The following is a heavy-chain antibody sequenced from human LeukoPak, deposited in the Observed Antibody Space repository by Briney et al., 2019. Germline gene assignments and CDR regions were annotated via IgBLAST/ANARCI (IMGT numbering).Heavy chain of an antibody. D-gene: IGHD3-22*01. Sequence: GGSLRLSCAASGFTFSDYYMSWIRQAPGKGLEWVSYISSSGSTIYYADSVKGRFTISRDNAKNSLYLQMNSLRGEDTAVYYCARVTYYYDSSGYYENLNQFDYWGQGTLVTVSS. CDR1: GFTFSDYY. J-gene: IGHJ4*02. CDR3: ARVTYYYDSSGYYENLNQFDY. CDR2: ISSSGSTI. V-gene: IGHV3-11*01.